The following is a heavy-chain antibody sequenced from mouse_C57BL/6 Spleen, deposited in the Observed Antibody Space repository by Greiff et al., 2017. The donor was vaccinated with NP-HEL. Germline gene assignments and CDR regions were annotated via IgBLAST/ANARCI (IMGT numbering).Heavy chain of an antibody. CDR3: ARDAPYYFDY. CDR2: ISSSGSDT. CDR1: GFTFSSYG. Sequence: EVKLVESGGDLVKPGGSLKLSCAASGFTFSSYGMYWVRQTPDKRLEWVATISSSGSDTTYQHNVKGRFTFSRDNAKNTLYLQMSRLKSEDTAMYYCARDAPYYFDYWGQGTTLTVSS. J-gene: IGHJ2*01. V-gene: IGHV5-6*01.